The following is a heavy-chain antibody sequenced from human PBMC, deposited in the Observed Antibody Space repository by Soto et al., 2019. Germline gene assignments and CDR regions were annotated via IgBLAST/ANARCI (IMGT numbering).Heavy chain of an antibody. J-gene: IGHJ4*02. V-gene: IGHV4-31*03. CDR2: IYYSGST. D-gene: IGHD6-6*01. CDR1: GGSISSGGYY. Sequence: LSLTCTVSGGSISSGGYYWSWIRQHPGKGLEWIGYIYYSGSTYYNPSLKSRVTISVDTSKNQFSLKLSSVTAADTAVYYCARGGSSSTYQFDYWGQGTLVTVSS. CDR3: ARGGSSSTYQFDY.